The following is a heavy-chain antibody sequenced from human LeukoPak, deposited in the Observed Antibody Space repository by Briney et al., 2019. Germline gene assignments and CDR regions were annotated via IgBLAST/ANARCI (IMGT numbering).Heavy chain of an antibody. CDR1: GITFSSYA. J-gene: IGHJ4*02. Sequence: GGSLRLSCAASGITFSSYAMTWVRQAPGKGLEWVSAISAGGDNTYYADSVKGRFTISRDNSKNTLYLQMISLRAEDTAVYYCAKHGSGRYFGYWGQGTLVTVSS. CDR2: ISAGGDNT. D-gene: IGHD6-19*01. V-gene: IGHV3-23*01. CDR3: AKHGSGRYFGY.